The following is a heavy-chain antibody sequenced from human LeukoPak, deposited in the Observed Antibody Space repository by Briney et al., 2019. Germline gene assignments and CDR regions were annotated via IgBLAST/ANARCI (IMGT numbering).Heavy chain of an antibody. CDR1: GGSISSYY. Sequence: PSETLPLTCTVPGGSISSYYWSWIRQPAGKGLEWIGRIYTSGSTNYNPSLKSRVTMSVDTSKNQFSLKLSSVTAVDTAVYYCARDLEEDYGPLRWFDPWGQGTLVTVSS. J-gene: IGHJ5*02. D-gene: IGHD4/OR15-4a*01. CDR3: ARDLEEDYGPLRWFDP. CDR2: IYTSGST. V-gene: IGHV4-4*07.